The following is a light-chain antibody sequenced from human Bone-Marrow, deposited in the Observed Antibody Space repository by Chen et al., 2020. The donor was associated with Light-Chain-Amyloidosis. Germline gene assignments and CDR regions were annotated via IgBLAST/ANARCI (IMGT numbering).Light chain of an antibody. CDR1: SSAVGRYNL. J-gene: IGLJ3*02. Sequence: QSALTQPASVSGSPGQSITISCTGTSSAVGRYNLVSWYQQHPGKAPNLLIYEGSKGPSGVSHRFSGAKSGNTASLTISWLQAADEADYYCCSYAAISAFSRVFGGGSKLTVL. CDR3: CSYAAISAFSRV. V-gene: IGLV2-23*03. CDR2: EGS.